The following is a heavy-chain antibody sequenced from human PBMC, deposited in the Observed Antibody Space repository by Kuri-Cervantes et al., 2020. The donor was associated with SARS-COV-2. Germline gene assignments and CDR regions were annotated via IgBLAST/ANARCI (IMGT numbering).Heavy chain of an antibody. D-gene: IGHD7-27*01. J-gene: IGHJ6*03. CDR2: ISYDGSNK. V-gene: IGHV3-30-3*01. CDR1: GFTLKSYT. Sequence: GESLKISCGASGFTLKSYTMNWVRQAPGKGLEWVAVISYDGSNKYYADSVKGRFTISRDNSKNTLYLQMNSLRAEDTAVYYCARDRYWGPQYYYYYMDVWGKGTTVTVSS. CDR3: ARDRYWGPQYYYYYMDV.